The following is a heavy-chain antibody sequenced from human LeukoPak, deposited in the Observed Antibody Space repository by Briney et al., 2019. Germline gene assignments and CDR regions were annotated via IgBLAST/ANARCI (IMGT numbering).Heavy chain of an antibody. CDR1: GGSISSGSYY. CDR2: IYTSGST. Sequence: SETLSLTCTVSGGSISSGSYYWSWIRQPAGKGLEWIGRIYTSGSTNYNPSLKSRVTISVDTSKNQFSLKLSSVTAADTAVYYCARDKEGYYDSSGYYGTLDYWGQGTLVTVSS. D-gene: IGHD3-22*01. V-gene: IGHV4-61*02. CDR3: ARDKEGYYDSSGYYGTLDY. J-gene: IGHJ4*02.